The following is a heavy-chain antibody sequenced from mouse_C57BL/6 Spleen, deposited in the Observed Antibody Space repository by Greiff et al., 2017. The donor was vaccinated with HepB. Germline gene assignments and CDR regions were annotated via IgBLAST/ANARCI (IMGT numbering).Heavy chain of an antibody. CDR1: GYTFTSYW. V-gene: IGHV1-69*01. CDR3: ARRPDYYGSSPYFDY. Sequence: QVQLQQSGAELVMPGASVKLSCKASGYTFTSYWMHWVKQRPGQGLEWIGEIDPSDSYTNYNQKFKGKSTLTVDKSSSTAYMQLSSLTSEDSAVYYCARRPDYYGSSPYFDYWGQGTTLTVSS. J-gene: IGHJ2*01. CDR2: IDPSDSYT. D-gene: IGHD1-1*01.